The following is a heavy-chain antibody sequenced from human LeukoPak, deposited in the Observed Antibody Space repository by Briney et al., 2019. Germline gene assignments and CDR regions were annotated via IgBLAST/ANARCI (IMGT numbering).Heavy chain of an antibody. CDR1: GGSINSYY. J-gene: IGHJ4*02. V-gene: IGHV4-59*01. Sequence: SETLSLTCTVSGGSINSYYWSWIRQPPGKGLEWIGYIYYSGSTNYNPSLKSRVTISKDMSKNHFSLNLSSVTAADTAVYYCARGKSRFDADYWGQGTLVTVSS. CDR2: IYYSGST. CDR3: ARGKSRFDADY. D-gene: IGHD3-3*01.